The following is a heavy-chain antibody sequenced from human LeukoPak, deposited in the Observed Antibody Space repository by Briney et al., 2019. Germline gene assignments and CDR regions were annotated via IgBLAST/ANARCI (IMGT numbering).Heavy chain of an antibody. V-gene: IGHV3-23*01. D-gene: IGHD1-26*01. J-gene: IGHJ6*02. Sequence: GGSLRLSCAASGFTFSSYAMSWVRQAPGKGLEWVSATSGSGGSTYYADSVKGRFTISRDNSKNTLYLQMNSLRAEDTAVYYCAGHSGSYAYYYYYGMDVWGQGTTVTVSS. CDR2: TSGSGGST. CDR3: AGHSGSYAYYYYYGMDV. CDR1: GFTFSSYA.